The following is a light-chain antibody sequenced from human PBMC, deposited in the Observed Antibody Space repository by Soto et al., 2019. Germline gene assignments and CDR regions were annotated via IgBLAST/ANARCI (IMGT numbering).Light chain of an antibody. CDR3: QQYVSPPWT. V-gene: IGKV3-20*01. J-gene: IGKJ1*01. CDR2: GAS. CDR1: QSLRKTY. Sequence: EIVLTQSPGTLSLSPGERATLSCRASQSLRKTYLAWYQKKPGQAPRLLIDGASSRATGTPDRFSGSGSGTEFTLTISRLEPEDFAVYYCQQYVSPPWTFGQGTKVEIK.